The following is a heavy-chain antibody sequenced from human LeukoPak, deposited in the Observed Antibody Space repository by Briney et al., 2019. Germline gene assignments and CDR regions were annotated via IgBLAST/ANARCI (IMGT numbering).Heavy chain of an antibody. D-gene: IGHD1-26*01. Sequence: SETLSLTCTVSGGSISSSSYYWGWIRQPPGKGLEWIGSIYYSGSTYYNPSLKSRVTISVDTSKNQFSLKLSSVTAADTAEYYCARERGTGGSYRFDYWGQGTLVTVSS. J-gene: IGHJ4*02. CDR3: ARERGTGGSYRFDY. CDR1: GGSISSSSYY. V-gene: IGHV4-39*07. CDR2: IYYSGST.